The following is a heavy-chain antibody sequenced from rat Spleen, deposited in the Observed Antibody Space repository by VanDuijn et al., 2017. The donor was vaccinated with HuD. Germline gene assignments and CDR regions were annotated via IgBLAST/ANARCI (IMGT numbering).Heavy chain of an antibody. CDR2: IWGDGGT. J-gene: IGHJ2*01. D-gene: IGHD1-11*01. Sequence: QVQLKESGPGLVQPSQTLSLTCTVSGFSLTSYGVTWVRQPPGKGLEWMGGIWGDGGTNSKSALKSRLSISRDTSKTQVFLKMNSLQTEDTAIYFCTRAGYGGYTAWGQGVMVTVSS. V-gene: IGHV2-13*01. CDR3: TRAGYGGYTA. CDR1: GFSLTSYG.